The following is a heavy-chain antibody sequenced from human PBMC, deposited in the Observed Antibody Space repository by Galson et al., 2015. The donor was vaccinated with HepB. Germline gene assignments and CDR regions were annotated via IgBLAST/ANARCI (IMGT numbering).Heavy chain of an antibody. V-gene: IGHV7-4-1*02. D-gene: IGHD6-13*01. CDR1: GYTFTSYA. CDR3: ASPFGGSSSWYGSEDY. Sequence: SVKVSCKASGYTFTSYAMNWVRQAPGQGLEWMGWINTNTGNPTYAQGFTGRFVFSLDTSVSTAYPQISSLKAEDTAVYYCASPFGGSSSWYGSEDYWGQGTLVTVSS. CDR2: INTNTGNP. J-gene: IGHJ4*02.